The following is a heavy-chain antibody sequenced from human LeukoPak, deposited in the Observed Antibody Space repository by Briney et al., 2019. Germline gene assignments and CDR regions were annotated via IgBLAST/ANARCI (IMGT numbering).Heavy chain of an antibody. J-gene: IGHJ4*02. D-gene: IGHD4-17*01. CDR1: GFTFSTCG. CDR2: ISGSGSSI. Sequence: PGGSLRLSCAASGFTFSTCGMNWVRKAPGKGLEWVSFISGSGSSIYHADSVKGRFTISRDNSNNTLYLQMNSLRAENTAVYYCAKDRYGDYSFDSWGQGALVPVSS. V-gene: IGHV3-23*01. CDR3: AKDRYGDYSFDS.